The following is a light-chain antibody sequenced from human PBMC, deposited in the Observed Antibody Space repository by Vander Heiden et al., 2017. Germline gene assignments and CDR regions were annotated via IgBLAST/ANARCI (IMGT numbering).Light chain of an antibody. CDR2: DVS. CDR3: CSYAGSYTS. Sequence: QSALTQPRSVSGSPGQSVTISCTGTSSDVGGYNYVAWYQQQPGKAPKLMIYDVSKRPSGVPDRFSGSKSGNTAALTISGPQAEDEADYDCCSYAGSYTSFGGGTKLTVL. CDR1: SSDVGGYNY. V-gene: IGLV2-11*01. J-gene: IGLJ2*01.